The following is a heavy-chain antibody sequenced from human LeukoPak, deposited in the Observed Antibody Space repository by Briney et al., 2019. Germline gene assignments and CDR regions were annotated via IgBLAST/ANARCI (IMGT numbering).Heavy chain of an antibody. CDR1: GFNFANHA. Sequence: GGSLRLSCAASGFNFANHAMSWVRQTPGKGLEWVSVIYSGGSTYYADSVKGRFTISRDNSKNTLYLQMNSLRAEDTAVYYCARERDGNIFDYWGQGTLVTVSS. CDR2: IYSGGST. CDR3: ARERDGNIFDY. V-gene: IGHV3-53*01. D-gene: IGHD4-23*01. J-gene: IGHJ4*02.